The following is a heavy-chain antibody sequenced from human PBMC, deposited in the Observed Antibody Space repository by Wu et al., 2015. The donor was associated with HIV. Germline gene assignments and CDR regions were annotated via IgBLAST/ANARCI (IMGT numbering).Heavy chain of an antibody. Sequence: QVQLMQSGAEVKKPGASVKVSCKASGYDFGYSGVSWLRQAPGQGLEWMGWISAYSGSIIFAQNFQGRVTMTTDTSTSTAYMELRSLRSDDTAVYYCARDRAQRRYYGSGDDYSYGMDVWGQGTTVTVSS. D-gene: IGHD3-10*01. V-gene: IGHV1-18*01. CDR1: GYDFGYSG. CDR3: ARDRAQRRYYGSGDDYSYGMDV. CDR2: ISAYSGSI. J-gene: IGHJ6*02.